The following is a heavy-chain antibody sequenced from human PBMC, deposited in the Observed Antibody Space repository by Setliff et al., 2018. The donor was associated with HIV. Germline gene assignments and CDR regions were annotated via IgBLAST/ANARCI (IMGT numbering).Heavy chain of an antibody. V-gene: IGHV4-59*11. Sequence: SETLSLTCTVSGASIRSRYWSWSRKPPGKGLEWIGYISYSGSTNYNPSLESRVAMSVDTSKQQFSLEVSSVTAADTAVYYCARTRGYSYGTLAGFDYWGRGSLVTVSS. J-gene: IGHJ4*01. CDR1: GASIRSRY. CDR3: ARTRGYSYGTLAGFDY. D-gene: IGHD5-18*01. CDR2: ISYSGST.